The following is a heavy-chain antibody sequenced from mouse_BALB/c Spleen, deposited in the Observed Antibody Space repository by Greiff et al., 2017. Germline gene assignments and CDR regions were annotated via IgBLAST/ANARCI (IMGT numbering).Heavy chain of an antibody. V-gene: IGHV3-8*02. J-gene: IGHJ4*01. CDR1: GVSITSGY. CDR3: TRYGGYYDAMDY. CDR2: ISYSGST. Sequence: EVKLQESGPSLVKPSHSLSLSCSVSGVSITSGYWNWIRKFPGNKLEYMGYISYSGSTYYNPSIKSRISITRDTSKNQYYRQLNSVTTEDTATYYCTRYGGYYDAMDYWGQGTTVTVAS. D-gene: IGHD2-2*01.